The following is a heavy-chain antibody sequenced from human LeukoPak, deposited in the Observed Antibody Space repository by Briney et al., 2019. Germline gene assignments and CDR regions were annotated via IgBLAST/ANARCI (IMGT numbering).Heavy chain of an antibody. V-gene: IGHV3-21*01. D-gene: IGHD1-26*01. CDR2: ISSSSAHI. CDR1: GFTFSSYS. J-gene: IGHJ4*02. CDR3: ARDIGGSYTAIDY. Sequence: GGSLRLSCAASGFTFSSYSMNWVRQAPGKGLEWVSFISSSSAHINYADSVKGRFTISRDNPRNSLYLQMNSLRAEDTAVYYCARDIGGSYTAIDYWGQGTLVAVSS.